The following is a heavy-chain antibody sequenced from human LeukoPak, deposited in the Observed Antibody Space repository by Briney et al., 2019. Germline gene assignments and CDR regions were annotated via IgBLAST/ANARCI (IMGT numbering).Heavy chain of an antibody. CDR1: HFTFTNYW. Sequence: GGSLRLSCAASHFTFTNYWRSWIRQPPGRGREGVSYISSSGSTIYYADSVKDPFPISTDNAKNSLYIQMNSQRAEDTAVYYCARGPRYDFWSGYSPYYFDSWGQGTLVTVSS. CDR3: ARGPRYDFWSGYSPYYFDS. V-gene: IGHV3-11*04. CDR2: ISSSGSTI. D-gene: IGHD3-3*01. J-gene: IGHJ4*02.